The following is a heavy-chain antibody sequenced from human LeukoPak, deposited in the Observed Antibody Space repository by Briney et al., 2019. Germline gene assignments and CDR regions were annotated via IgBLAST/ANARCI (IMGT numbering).Heavy chain of an antibody. CDR3: ARDGGRCSSTSCPNWFDP. D-gene: IGHD2-2*01. CDR1: GYTFTGYY. Sequence: ASVKVSCKASGYTFTGYYMHWVRQAPGQGLEWMGWINPNSGGTNYAQKFQGRVTMTRDTSISTAYTELSRLRSDDTAVYYCARDGGRCSSTSCPNWFDPWGQGTLVTVSS. V-gene: IGHV1-2*02. J-gene: IGHJ5*02. CDR2: INPNSGGT.